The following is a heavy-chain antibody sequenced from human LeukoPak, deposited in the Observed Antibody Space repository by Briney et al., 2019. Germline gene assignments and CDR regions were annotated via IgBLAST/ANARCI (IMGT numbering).Heavy chain of an antibody. Sequence: GGSLRLSCAASGLRFGSYWMNWVRQAPGKGLEWVANMNQDGSEKNYVDSVKGRFTISRDNTKNSLFLQMDSLRAEDTAFYYCARGNDSPYDHTFDHRGQGTLVTVSS. CDR1: GLRFGSYW. CDR2: MNQDGSEK. D-gene: IGHD1-1*01. J-gene: IGHJ4*02. V-gene: IGHV3-7*03. CDR3: ARGNDSPYDHTFDH.